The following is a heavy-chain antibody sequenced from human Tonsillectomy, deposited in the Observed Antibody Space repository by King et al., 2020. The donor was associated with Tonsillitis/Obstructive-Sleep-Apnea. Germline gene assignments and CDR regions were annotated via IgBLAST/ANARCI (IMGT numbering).Heavy chain of an antibody. CDR3: AKDRRQQLVLISYYTDV. CDR2: INWNSGTI. CDR1: GFMFDDYT. V-gene: IGHV3-9*01. D-gene: IGHD6-13*01. Sequence: VQLVESGGGLVQPGRSLRLSCAASGFMFDDYTMHWVRQAPGKGLEWVSSINWNSGTISYADSVKGRFTISRDNGKNSLYLQMNSLRAEDTALYYCAKDRRQQLVLISYYTDVWGKGTTATVSS. J-gene: IGHJ6*03.